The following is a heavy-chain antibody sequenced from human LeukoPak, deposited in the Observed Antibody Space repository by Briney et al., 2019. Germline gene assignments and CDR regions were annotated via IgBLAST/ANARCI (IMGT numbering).Heavy chain of an antibody. V-gene: IGHV3-33*01. J-gene: IGHJ3*02. D-gene: IGHD4-17*01. CDR3: ARDGPSFLYGDCVSISGDAFDI. Sequence: PGRSLRLSCAASGFTFSSYGMHWVRQAPGKGLEWVAVIWYDESNKYYADSVKGRFTISRDNSKNTLYLQMNSLRAEDTAVYYCARDGPSFLYGDCVSISGDAFDIWGQGTMVTVSS. CDR2: IWYDESNK. CDR1: GFTFSSYG.